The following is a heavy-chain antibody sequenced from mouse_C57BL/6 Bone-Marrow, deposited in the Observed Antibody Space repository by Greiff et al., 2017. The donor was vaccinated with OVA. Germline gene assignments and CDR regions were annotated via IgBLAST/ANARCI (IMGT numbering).Heavy chain of an antibody. CDR1: GFTFSAYG. Sequence: EVQLVESGGGLVKPGGSLKLSCAASGFTFSAYGMHWVRQAPEKGLEWVAYISSGSSTIYYADTVKGRFTISRDNAKNTLFLQMTSLRSEDTAMYYCARRTLYYFDYWGQGTTLTVSS. J-gene: IGHJ2*01. V-gene: IGHV5-17*01. CDR2: ISSGSSTI. CDR3: ARRTLYYFDY.